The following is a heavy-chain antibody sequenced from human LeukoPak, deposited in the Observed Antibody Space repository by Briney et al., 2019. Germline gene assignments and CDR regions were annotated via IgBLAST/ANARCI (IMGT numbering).Heavy chain of an antibody. J-gene: IGHJ5*02. CDR3: ARHVVVITRAFEP. CDR2: INHSGST. D-gene: IGHD3-22*01. CDR1: GGPFSGYY. Sequence: PSETLSLTCAVYGGPFSGYYWSWIRQPPGKGLEWIGEINHSGSTNYNPSLKSRVTISVDTSKNQFSLKLSSVTAADTAVYYCARHVVVITRAFEPWGQGTLVTVSS. V-gene: IGHV4-34*01.